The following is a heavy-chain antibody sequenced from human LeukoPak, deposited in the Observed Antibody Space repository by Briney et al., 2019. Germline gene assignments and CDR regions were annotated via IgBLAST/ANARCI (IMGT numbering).Heavy chain of an antibody. CDR1: GGSISSSNW. D-gene: IGHD2-15*01. Sequence: PSETLSLTCAVSGGSISSSNWWSWVRQPPGKGLEWIGEINHSGSTNYNPSLKSRVTISVDTSKNQFSMKLSSVTAADTAVYYCARLDCSGGSCLTNWFDPWGQGTLVTVSS. J-gene: IGHJ5*02. CDR2: INHSGST. CDR3: ARLDCSGGSCLTNWFDP. V-gene: IGHV4-4*02.